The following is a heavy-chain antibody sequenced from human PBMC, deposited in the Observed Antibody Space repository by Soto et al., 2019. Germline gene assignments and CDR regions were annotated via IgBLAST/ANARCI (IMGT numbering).Heavy chain of an antibody. D-gene: IGHD2-2*01. V-gene: IGHV4-30-4*01. CDR1: GGSITSGNYY. Sequence: QVRLRESGPRLVKPSETLSLTCTVSGGSITSGNYYWSWIRQTPEKGLEWIGYTFHIGGTLYNPSLQGRVTVSADSSKNQFFLSLTSVTASDTAVYYCARYCSSTSCLNFDSWGQGVLVTVSS. CDR3: ARYCSSTSCLNFDS. J-gene: IGHJ4*02. CDR2: TFHIGGT.